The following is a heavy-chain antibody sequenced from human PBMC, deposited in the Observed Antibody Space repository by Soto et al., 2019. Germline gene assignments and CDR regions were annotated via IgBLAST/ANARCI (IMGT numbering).Heavy chain of an antibody. D-gene: IGHD6-13*01. Sequence: SETLSLTCTVSGGSIISYCWSWIRQPPGKGLEWIGYIYYSGSTNYNPSLKSRVTISVDTSKNQFSLKLSSVTAADTAVYYCARAGWGIAAAGHPDYWGQGTPVTVS. CDR3: ARAGWGIAAAGHPDY. CDR1: GGSIISYC. J-gene: IGHJ4*02. V-gene: IGHV4-59*08. CDR2: IYYSGST.